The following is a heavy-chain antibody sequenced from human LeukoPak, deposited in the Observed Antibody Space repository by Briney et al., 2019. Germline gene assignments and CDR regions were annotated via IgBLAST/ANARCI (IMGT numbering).Heavy chain of an antibody. D-gene: IGHD3-10*01. CDR3: ARGKTYYYGSGSSPIDY. CDR1: GGSFSGYY. V-gene: IGHV4-34*01. Sequence: SETLSLTCAVYGGSFSGYYWSWIRQPPGKGLEWIGEINHSGSTNYNPSLKSRVTISVDTSKNQFSLKLSSVTAADTAVYYCARGKTYYYGSGSSPIDYWGQGTLVTVSS. J-gene: IGHJ4*02. CDR2: INHSGST.